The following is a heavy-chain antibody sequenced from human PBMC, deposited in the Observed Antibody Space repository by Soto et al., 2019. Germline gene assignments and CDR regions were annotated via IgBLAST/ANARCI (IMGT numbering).Heavy chain of an antibody. CDR1: GFTFDSYA. CDR2: ISGSADGT. Sequence: EVKLLESGGGLAQPGGSLRLSCVGSGFTFDSYAISWVRQAPGERLQWIAAISGSADGTDYAHSGRGRFTISRDNAKKTVHLQMDRLRVEDTAVYFCAKDTVGGYSFWSGYYSDGLDVWGQGTLVTVS. D-gene: IGHD3-3*01. CDR3: AKDTVGGYSFWSGYYSDGLDV. J-gene: IGHJ3*01. V-gene: IGHV3-23*01.